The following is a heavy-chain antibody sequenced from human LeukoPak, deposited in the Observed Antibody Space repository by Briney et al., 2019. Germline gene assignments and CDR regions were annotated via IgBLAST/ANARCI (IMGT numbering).Heavy chain of an antibody. CDR2: IYYSGST. D-gene: IGHD1-26*01. CDR3: ARQAPWVGAPLYFDY. CDR1: GGSISSSRYY. J-gene: IGHJ4*02. Sequence: PSETLSLTCTVSGGSISSSRYYWGWIRQPPGTGLEWLGSIYYSGSTYYNPSLKSRVTISVDTSKNQFSLKLSSVTAADTAVYYCARQAPWVGAPLYFDYWGQGTLVTVSS. V-gene: IGHV4-39*01.